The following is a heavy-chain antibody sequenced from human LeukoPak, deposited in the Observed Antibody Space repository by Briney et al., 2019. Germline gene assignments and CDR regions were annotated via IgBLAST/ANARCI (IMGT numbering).Heavy chain of an antibody. CDR3: ARERDDYVWGSYRLDY. V-gene: IGHV1-18*01. J-gene: IGHJ4*02. D-gene: IGHD3-16*02. CDR1: GYTFTSYG. CDR2: ISAYNGNT. Sequence: GASVKVSCKASGYTFTSYGISWVRQAPGQGLEWMGWISAYNGNTNYAQKLQGRVTMTTDTSTSTAYMELRSLRSDDTAVYYCARERDDYVWGSYRLDYWGQGTLVTVSS.